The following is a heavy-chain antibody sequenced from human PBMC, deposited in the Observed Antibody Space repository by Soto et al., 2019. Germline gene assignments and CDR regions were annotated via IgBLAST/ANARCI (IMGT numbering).Heavy chain of an antibody. V-gene: IGHV3-74*01. D-gene: IGHD2-15*01. CDR2: INSDGSST. CDR3: VRTSLVVAAATREDY. Sequence: GGSLRLSCAASGFTFSSYCMHWVRQAPGKGLVWVSRINSDGSSTSYADSVKGRFTISRDNAKNTLYLQMNSLRAEDTAVYYCVRTSLVVAAATREDYWGQGTLVTVS. J-gene: IGHJ4*02. CDR1: GFTFSSYC.